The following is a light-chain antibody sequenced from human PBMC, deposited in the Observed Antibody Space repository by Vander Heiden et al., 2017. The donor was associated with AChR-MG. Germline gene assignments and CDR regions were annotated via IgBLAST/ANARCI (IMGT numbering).Light chain of an antibody. CDR1: SSDVGSYNL. Sequence: QSALTQPASVSGSPGPSITISCTGTSSDVGSYNLVSWYQQHPGKAPKLMIYEVSTRPSGVSNRFSGSKSGNTASLTISGLQAEDEADYYCCSYTGSRTRIFGGGTKLTVL. CDR2: EVS. CDR3: CSYTGSRTRI. J-gene: IGLJ2*01. V-gene: IGLV2-23*02.